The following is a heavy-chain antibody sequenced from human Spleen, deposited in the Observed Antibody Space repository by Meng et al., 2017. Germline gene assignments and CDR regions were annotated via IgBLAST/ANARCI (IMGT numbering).Heavy chain of an antibody. CDR3: AMPSSSANGHCSGGSCYSPYYYYYYGMDV. J-gene: IGHJ6*02. CDR1: GGTFSSYA. CDR2: IIPIFGTA. Sequence: SVKVSCKASGGTFSSYAISWVRQAPGQGLEWMGGIIPIFGTANYAQKFQGRVTITADESTSTAYMELSSLRSEDTAVYYCAMPSSSANGHCSGGSCYSPYYYYYYGMDVWGQGTTVTVSS. V-gene: IGHV1-69*13. D-gene: IGHD2-15*01.